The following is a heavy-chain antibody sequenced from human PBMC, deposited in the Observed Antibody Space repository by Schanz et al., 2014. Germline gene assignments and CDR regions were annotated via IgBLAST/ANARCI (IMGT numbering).Heavy chain of an antibody. CDR3: ARGRVLES. CDR2: INSVGSNT. CDR1: GFTFSIYA. D-gene: IGHD1-1*01. Sequence: EVQLVESGGGLVQPGGSLRLSCSASGFTFSIYAMHWVRQAPGKGLVWVARINSVGSNTDYADSVTGRFTISRDNAKNTLYLQMTSLRAEDTAVYYCARGRVLESWGQGTLVTVSS. V-gene: IGHV3-74*02. J-gene: IGHJ5*02.